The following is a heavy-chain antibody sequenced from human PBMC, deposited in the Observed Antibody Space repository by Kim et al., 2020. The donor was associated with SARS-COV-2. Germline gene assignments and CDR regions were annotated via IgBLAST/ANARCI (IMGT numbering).Heavy chain of an antibody. CDR2: RNNSGGT. CDR3: AREYSSASAYDY. D-gene: IGHD6-6*01. J-gene: IGHJ4*02. CDR1: GGSFSGYY. V-gene: IGHV4-34*01. Sequence: SETLSLTCDVSGGSFSGYYWYWIRQRQRKGMEWEGERNNSGGTNYNPSLKSRVTISVDTSKNQFPLKLSSVTAADTAVYYCAREYSSASAYDYWGQGTLVTVSS.